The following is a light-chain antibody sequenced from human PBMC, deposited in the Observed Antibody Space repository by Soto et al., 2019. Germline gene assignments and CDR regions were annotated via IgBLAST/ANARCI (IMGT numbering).Light chain of an antibody. Sequence: QSVLTQPRSVSGSPGQSVTISCTGTSSDVGGYNYVSCYQQHPGKAPKLMIYDVSKRPSGVPDRFSGSKSGNTASLTISGLQAEDEADYYCCSYAGSYTYVFATGTKVTVL. CDR1: SSDVGGYNY. CDR3: CSYAGSYTYV. CDR2: DVS. J-gene: IGLJ1*01. V-gene: IGLV2-11*01.